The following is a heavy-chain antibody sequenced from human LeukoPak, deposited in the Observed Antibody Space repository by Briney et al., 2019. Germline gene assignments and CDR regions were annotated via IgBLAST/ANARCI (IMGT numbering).Heavy chain of an antibody. CDR1: GFTFSTYG. J-gene: IGHJ4*02. Sequence: GGSLRLSCAASGFTFSTYGMHWVRQAPGKGLEWLALISYDGSNIYYADSVKGRFTISRDRSMNTLYLQMNSLRGEDTAVYFCAKDSSPAYFDYWGQGTLVTVSS. V-gene: IGHV3-30*18. CDR2: ISYDGSNI. D-gene: IGHD6-6*01. CDR3: AKDSSPAYFDY.